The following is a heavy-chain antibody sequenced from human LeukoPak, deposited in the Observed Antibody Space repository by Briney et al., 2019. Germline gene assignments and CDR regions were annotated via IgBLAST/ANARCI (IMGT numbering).Heavy chain of an antibody. CDR1: GDSISSSTYY. Sequence: SETLSLTCTVSGDSISSSTYYWSWIRQSPEKGLEWIGYIYSSGSTNYNPSLKSRVTMSVDTSKNQFSLKLSSATAADTAVYYSARAGYYGSGKGQEHFMDVWGKGTTVTISS. CDR3: ARAGYYGSGKGQEHFMDV. V-gene: IGHV4-61*01. J-gene: IGHJ6*03. CDR2: IYSSGST. D-gene: IGHD3-10*01.